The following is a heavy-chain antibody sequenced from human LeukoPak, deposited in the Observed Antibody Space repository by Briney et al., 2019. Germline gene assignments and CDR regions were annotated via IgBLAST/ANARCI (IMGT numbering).Heavy chain of an antibody. J-gene: IGHJ4*02. CDR2: IKHDGSDH. V-gene: IGHV3-7*01. CDR1: GFTFGSHW. CDR3: VRHPGSYNVLTGYSYYFDY. D-gene: IGHD3-9*01. Sequence: GGSLRLSCVGSGFTFGSHWMSWVRQAPGKGLEWVANIKHDGSDHYYADSVAGRFTISRDNAKNSLYLEMSSLRAEDAAVYFCVRHPGSYNVLTGYSYYFDYWGQGTLVTVSS.